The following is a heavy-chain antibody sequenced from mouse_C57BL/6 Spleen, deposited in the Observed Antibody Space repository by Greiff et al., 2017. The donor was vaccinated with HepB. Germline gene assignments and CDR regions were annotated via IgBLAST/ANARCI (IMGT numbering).Heavy chain of an antibody. CDR3: ARSLTTVVADYYAMDY. V-gene: IGHV1-69*01. CDR2: IDPSDSYT. D-gene: IGHD1-1*01. J-gene: IGHJ4*01. CDR1: GYTFTSYW. Sequence: VQLQQPGAELVMPGASVKLSCKASGYTFTSYWMHWVKQRPGQGLEWIGEIDPSDSYTNYNQKFKGKSTLTVDKSSSTAYMQLSSLTSEDSAVYYCARSLTTVVADYYAMDYWGQGTSVTVSS.